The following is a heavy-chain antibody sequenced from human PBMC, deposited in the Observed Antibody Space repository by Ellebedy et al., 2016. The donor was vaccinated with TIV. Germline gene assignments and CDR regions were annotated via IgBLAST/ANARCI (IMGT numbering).Heavy chain of an antibody. CDR3: AKPMVRYYFDS. CDR2: ISGSGGTI. D-gene: IGHD3-10*01. V-gene: IGHV3-23*01. CDR1: GFTFSSYA. Sequence: GGSLRLSCAASGFTFSSYAMNWVRQAPGKGLEWVSSISGSGGTIYYADSVEGRFTISRDNFNNTLYLHMNSLRAEDTAVYYCAKPMVRYYFDSWGQGTVVTVSS. J-gene: IGHJ4*02.